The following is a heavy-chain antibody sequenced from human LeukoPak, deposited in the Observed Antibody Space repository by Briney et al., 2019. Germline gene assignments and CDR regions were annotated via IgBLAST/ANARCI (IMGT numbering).Heavy chain of an antibody. CDR1: GGSISSGSYY. D-gene: IGHD5-18*01. CDR2: IYYSGST. J-gene: IGHJ5*02. V-gene: IGHV4-39*01. CDR3: ARYSYGGEDWFDP. Sequence: SETLSLTCTVSGGSISSGSYYWSWIRQPAGKGLEWIGSIYYSGSTYYNPSLKSRVTISVDTSKNQFSLNLNSVTAADTAVYYCARYSYGGEDWFDPWGQGTLVTVSS.